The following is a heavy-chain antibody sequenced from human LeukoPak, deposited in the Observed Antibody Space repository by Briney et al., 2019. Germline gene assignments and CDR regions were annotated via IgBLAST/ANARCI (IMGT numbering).Heavy chain of an antibody. CDR1: GYTFTSYG. CDR3: ASHDCSSTSCYRDWFDP. J-gene: IGHJ5*02. D-gene: IGHD2-2*02. Sequence: ASVKVSCKASGYTFTSYGISWVRQAPGQGLEWMGWINAYNGNTNYAQKLQGRVTMTTDTSTSTAYMELRSLRSDDTAVYYCASHDCSSTSCYRDWFDPWGQGTLVTVSS. V-gene: IGHV1-18*01. CDR2: INAYNGNT.